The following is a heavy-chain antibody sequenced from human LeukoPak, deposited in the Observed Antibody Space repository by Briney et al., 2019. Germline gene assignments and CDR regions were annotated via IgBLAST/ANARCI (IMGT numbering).Heavy chain of an antibody. J-gene: IGHJ4*02. D-gene: IGHD4-17*01. Sequence: PGGSLRLSCAASGFTFSSYAMSWVRQAPGKGLEWVSAISGSGDTAYYADSVKGRFTISRDNSKNTLYLQMNSLRAEDTAVYYCANQWMTTVTKYDYRGQGTLVTVSS. CDR2: ISGSGDTA. V-gene: IGHV3-23*01. CDR1: GFTFSSYA. CDR3: ANQWMTTVTKYDY.